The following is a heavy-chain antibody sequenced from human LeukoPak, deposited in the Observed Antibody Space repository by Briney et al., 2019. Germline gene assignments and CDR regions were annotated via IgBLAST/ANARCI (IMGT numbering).Heavy chain of an antibody. CDR1: GGSFSGYY. J-gene: IGHJ4*02. D-gene: IGHD2-15*01. V-gene: IGHV4-34*01. CDR3: ARARAYCSGGGCYSRGFDY. CDR2: INHSGST. Sequence: SETLSLTCAVYGGSFSGYYWSWIRQPPGKGLEWIGEINHSGSTNYNPSLKSRVTISVDTSKNQFSLKLSSVTAADTAVYYCARARAYCSGGGCYSRGFDYWGQGTLVTVSS.